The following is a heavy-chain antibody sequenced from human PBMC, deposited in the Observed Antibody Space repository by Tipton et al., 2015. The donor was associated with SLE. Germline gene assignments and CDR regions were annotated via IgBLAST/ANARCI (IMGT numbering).Heavy chain of an antibody. D-gene: IGHD2-2*01. CDR3: AKERYSSSWDIDY. CDR1: GFTFSSYG. J-gene: IGHJ4*02. CDR2: IRYDGSNK. Sequence: QVQLVQSGGGVVQPGGSLRLSCAASGFTFSSYGMHWVRQAPGKGLEWVAFIRYDGSNKYYADSVKGRFTITRDSSKNTLYLQMDNLRTEDTAVYYCAKERYSSSWDIDYWGQETLVIVSS. V-gene: IGHV3-30*02.